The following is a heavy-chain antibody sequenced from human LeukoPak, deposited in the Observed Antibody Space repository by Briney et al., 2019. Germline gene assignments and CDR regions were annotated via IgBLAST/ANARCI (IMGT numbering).Heavy chain of an antibody. V-gene: IGHV4-4*07. Sequence: SETLSLTCTVSGGSISSYYWSWIRQPAGKGLEWLGRIYTSGSTNYNPSLKSRVTMSVDTSKNQFSLKLSSVTAAGTAVYYCARDGGSWSGPETFDYWGQGTLVTVSS. CDR3: ARDGGSWSGPETFDY. CDR1: GGSISSYY. D-gene: IGHD3-3*01. J-gene: IGHJ4*02. CDR2: IYTSGST.